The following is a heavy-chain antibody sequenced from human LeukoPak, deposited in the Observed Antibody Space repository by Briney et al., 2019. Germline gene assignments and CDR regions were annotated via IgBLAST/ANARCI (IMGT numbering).Heavy chain of an antibody. Sequence: SETLSLTCAVYGGSFSGYYWSWIRQPPGKGLEWIGEINHSGSTNYNPSLKSRVTISVDTSKSQFSLRLSSVTAADTAVYYCATTHGYDFWSGYNPYYMDVWGKGTTVTVSS. CDR3: ATTHGYDFWSGYNPYYMDV. D-gene: IGHD3-3*01. V-gene: IGHV4-34*01. CDR2: INHSGST. J-gene: IGHJ6*03. CDR1: GGSFSGYY.